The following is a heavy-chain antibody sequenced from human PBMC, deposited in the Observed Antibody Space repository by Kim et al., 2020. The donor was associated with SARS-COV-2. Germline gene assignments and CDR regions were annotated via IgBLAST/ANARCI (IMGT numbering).Heavy chain of an antibody. CDR3: ARDNSYMGTDPLAVADNYYYYGMDV. CDR1: GFTFSSYE. V-gene: IGHV3-48*03. Sequence: GGSLRLSCAASGFTFSSYEMNWVRQAPGKGLEWVSYISSSGSTIYYADSVKGRFTISRDNAKNSLYLQMNSLRAEDTAVYYCARDNSYMGTDPLAVADNYYYYGMDVWGQGTTVTVSS. CDR2: ISSSGSTI. D-gene: IGHD6-19*01. J-gene: IGHJ6*02.